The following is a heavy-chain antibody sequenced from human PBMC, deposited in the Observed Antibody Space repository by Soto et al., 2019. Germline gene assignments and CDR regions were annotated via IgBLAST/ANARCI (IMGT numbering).Heavy chain of an antibody. CDR3: ARDLRDISAAGISENWYFDL. Sequence: QVQLVESGGGLVKPRGSLRLSCAASGFTFSDYYMNWIRQAPGKGPEWVSYISSSSSYTKYADSVKGRFIVSRDNAKNSLYMRMNSLRAEDTAVYYCARDLRDISAAGISENWYFDLWGRGTLVTVSS. CDR2: ISSSSSYT. CDR1: GFTFSDYY. V-gene: IGHV3-11*06. J-gene: IGHJ2*01. D-gene: IGHD6-13*01.